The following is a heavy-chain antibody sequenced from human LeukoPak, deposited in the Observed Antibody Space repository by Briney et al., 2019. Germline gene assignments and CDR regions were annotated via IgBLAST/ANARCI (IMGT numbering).Heavy chain of an antibody. V-gene: IGHV3-23*01. Sequence: GGSLRLSCAASGFTFSSYAMSWVRQAPGKGLEWVSAISGSGGSTYYADSVKGRFTISRDNSKNTLYLQMNSLRAEDTAVHYCARDWDDILTGYGYYFDYWGQGTLVTVSS. CDR2: ISGSGGST. CDR3: ARDWDDILTGYGYYFDY. D-gene: IGHD3-9*01. CDR1: GFTFSSYA. J-gene: IGHJ4*02.